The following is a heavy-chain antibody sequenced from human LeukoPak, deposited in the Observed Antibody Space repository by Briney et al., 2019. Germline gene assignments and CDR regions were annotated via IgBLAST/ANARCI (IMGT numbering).Heavy chain of an antibody. CDR2: MNPNSGNT. J-gene: IGHJ5*02. D-gene: IGHD6-13*01. Sequence: ASVKVSCKASGYTFTSYDINWVRQATGLGLEWMGWMNPNSGNTGYEQKFQGRVTMTRNTSISTAYMELSSLRSEDTAVYYCARKNVAAAGRNWFDPWGQGTLVTVSS. CDR1: GYTFTSYD. V-gene: IGHV1-8*01. CDR3: ARKNVAAAGRNWFDP.